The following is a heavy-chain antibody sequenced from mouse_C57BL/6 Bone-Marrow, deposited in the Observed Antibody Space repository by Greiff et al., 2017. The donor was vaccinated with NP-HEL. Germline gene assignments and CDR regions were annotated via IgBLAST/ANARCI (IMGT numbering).Heavy chain of an antibody. CDR1: GFTFSNYW. D-gene: IGHD1-1*01. CDR2: IRLKSDNYAT. J-gene: IGHJ4*01. Sequence: EVKVVESGGGLVQPGGSMKLSCVASGFTFSNYWMNWVRQSPEKGLEWVAQIRLKSDNYATHYAESVKGRFTISRDDSKSSVYLQMNNLRAEDTGIYYCIYGSSVVGYWGQGTSVTVSS. CDR3: IYGSSVVGY. V-gene: IGHV6-3*01.